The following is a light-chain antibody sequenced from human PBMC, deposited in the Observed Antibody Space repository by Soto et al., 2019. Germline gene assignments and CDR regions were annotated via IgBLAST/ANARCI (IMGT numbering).Light chain of an antibody. Sequence: EIVMTQSPATLSVSPGERATLSCRASQSVSRKLAWYQQTRGQAPRLLIYGASSRATGIPDRFSGSGSGTDFTLTISRLEPEDFAVYYCQQYGSSPRTFGQGTKVDI. CDR1: QSVSRK. CDR3: QQYGSSPRT. CDR2: GAS. J-gene: IGKJ1*01. V-gene: IGKV3-20*01.